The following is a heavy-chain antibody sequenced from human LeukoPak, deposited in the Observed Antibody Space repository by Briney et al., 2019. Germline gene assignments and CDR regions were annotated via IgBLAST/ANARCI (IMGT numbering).Heavy chain of an antibody. J-gene: IGHJ6*03. V-gene: IGHV4-61*02. CDR1: GGSVRRGNYY. CDR2: IYTSGTT. D-gene: IGHD6-6*01. Sequence: SETLSPTCIVSGGSVRRGNYYWTWIRQPAGSGLEWIGRIYTSGTTDYNPSLRTRVTISVDASRNQFSLNLSSVTAADTAVYYCARWSGSVTARNYYYYMDVWGEGTTVTVSS. CDR3: ARWSGSVTARNYYYYMDV.